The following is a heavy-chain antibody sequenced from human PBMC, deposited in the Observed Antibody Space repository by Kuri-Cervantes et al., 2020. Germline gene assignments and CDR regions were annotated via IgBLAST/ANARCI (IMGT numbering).Heavy chain of an antibody. J-gene: IGHJ4*02. Sequence: GGSLRLSCAASGFTFDDYAMHWVRQAPGKGLEWVSGISWNSGSIGYADSVKGRFTISRDNAKNSLYLQMNSLRAEDTAVYYCAKGGMYYYDSSGYFDYWGQGTLVTVSS. CDR3: AKGGMYYYDSSGYFDY. D-gene: IGHD3-22*01. CDR1: GFTFDDYA. CDR2: ISWNSGSI. V-gene: IGHV3-9*01.